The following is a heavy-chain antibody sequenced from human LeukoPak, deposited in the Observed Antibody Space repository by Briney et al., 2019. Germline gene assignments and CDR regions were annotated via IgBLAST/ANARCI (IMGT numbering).Heavy chain of an antibody. J-gene: IGHJ4*02. D-gene: IGHD1-26*01. CDR3: ARGRWELSDY. Sequence: ASVKVSCKAFGYTFTGYYMHWVRQAPGQGLEWMGWINPNSGGTNYAQKFQGRVTMTRNTSISTAYMELSSLRSEDTAVYYCARGRWELSDYWGQGTLVTVSS. V-gene: IGHV1-2*02. CDR2: INPNSGGT. CDR1: GYTFTGYY.